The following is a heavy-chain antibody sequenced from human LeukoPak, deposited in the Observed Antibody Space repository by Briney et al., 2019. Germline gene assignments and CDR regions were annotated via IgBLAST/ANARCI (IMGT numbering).Heavy chain of an antibody. Sequence: ASVKVSCKASGYTFTGYYMHWVRQAPGQGLEWMGWINPNSGGTNYAQKFQGRVTMTRDTSISTAYMELSRLRSDDTAVYYCARSPTADFWSGYYPPGNYGMAVWGQGTTVTVSS. J-gene: IGHJ6*02. CDR3: ARSPTADFWSGYYPPGNYGMAV. V-gene: IGHV1-2*02. CDR1: GYTFTGYY. D-gene: IGHD3-3*01. CDR2: INPNSGGT.